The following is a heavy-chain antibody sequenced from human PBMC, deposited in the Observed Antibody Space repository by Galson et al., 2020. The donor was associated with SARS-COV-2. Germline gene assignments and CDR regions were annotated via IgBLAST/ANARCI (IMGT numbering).Heavy chain of an antibody. Sequence: QLGESLKISCAASGFTFSSYGMHWVRQAPGKGLEWVAVISYDGSNKYYADSVKGRFTISRDNSKNTLYLQMNSLRAEDTAVYYCAKDSVTYYDILTGWRWFDPWGQGTLVTVSS. D-gene: IGHD3-9*01. CDR1: GFTFSSYG. CDR2: ISYDGSNK. V-gene: IGHV3-30*18. CDR3: AKDSVTYYDILTGWRWFDP. J-gene: IGHJ5*02.